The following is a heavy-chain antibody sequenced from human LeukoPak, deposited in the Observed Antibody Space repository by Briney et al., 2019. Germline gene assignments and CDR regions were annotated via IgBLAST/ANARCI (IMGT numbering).Heavy chain of an antibody. CDR3: ARDRAAGNWGYDY. J-gene: IGHJ4*02. CDR2: IYSGGST. Sequence: PGGSLRLSCAASGFTVSSNYMSWVRQAPGKGLEWVSVIYSGGSTYYADSVKGRFTISRDNSKITLYLQMNSLRAEDTAVYYCARDRAAGNWGYDYWGQGTLSPSPQ. V-gene: IGHV3-66*01. CDR1: GFTVSSNY. D-gene: IGHD6-13*01.